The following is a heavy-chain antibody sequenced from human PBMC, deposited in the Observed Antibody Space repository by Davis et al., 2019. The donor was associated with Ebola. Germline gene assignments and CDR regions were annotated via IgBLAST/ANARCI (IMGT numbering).Heavy chain of an antibody. V-gene: IGHV4-38-2*02. CDR3: ARVGGGFSLVDH. Sequence: MPSETLSLTFTVSGYSITSGYYWGWIRQPPGKGLAWIGSIYHSGNSYYNPSLKSRVTMSVDTSKNQFSLKLRSVTAADTAVYKCARVGGGFSLVDHWGQGTLVTVSS. CDR1: GYSITSGYY. D-gene: IGHD4-23*01. CDR2: IYHSGNS. J-gene: IGHJ4*02.